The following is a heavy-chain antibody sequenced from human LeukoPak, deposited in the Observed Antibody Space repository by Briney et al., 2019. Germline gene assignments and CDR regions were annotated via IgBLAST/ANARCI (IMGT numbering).Heavy chain of an antibody. CDR1: GFTFSSYS. V-gene: IGHV3-21*01. D-gene: IGHD1-26*01. CDR2: ISSSSSYI. CDR3: ARASGSYYYYYGMDV. Sequence: GGALRLSCAASGFTFSSYSMNWVRQAPGKGLERVSSISSSSSYIYYADSVKGRFTISRDNAKNSLYLQMNSLRAEDTAVYYCARASGSYYYYYGMDVWGQGTTVTVCS. J-gene: IGHJ6*02.